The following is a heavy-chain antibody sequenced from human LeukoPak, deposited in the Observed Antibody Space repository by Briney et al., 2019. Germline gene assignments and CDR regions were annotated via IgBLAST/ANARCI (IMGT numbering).Heavy chain of an antibody. V-gene: IGHV1-2*02. CDR2: INPNSGGT. Sequence: ASVKVSCKASGYPFIGYYLHWVRQAPGQGLEWMGWINPNSGGTNYAQMFQGRVTMTRDTSISTAYMELSSLRSEDTAVYYCARDALRTGYLAGYYYYMDVWGKGTTVTVSS. J-gene: IGHJ6*03. CDR3: ARDALRTGYLAGYYYYMDV. CDR1: GYPFIGYY. D-gene: IGHD3/OR15-3a*01.